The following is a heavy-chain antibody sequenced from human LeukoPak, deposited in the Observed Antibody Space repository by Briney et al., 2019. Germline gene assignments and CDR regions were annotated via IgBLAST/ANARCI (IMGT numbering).Heavy chain of an antibody. Sequence: PGGSLRLSCAASGFTFSSYWMHWVRQAPGKGLVWVSRINSDGSSTGYADSVKGRFTISRDNAKNTLYLQMNSLRAEDTAVYYCARVMTTVVTNYYYYGMDVWGQGTTVTVSS. J-gene: IGHJ6*02. CDR3: ARVMTTVVTNYYYYGMDV. CDR1: GFTFSSYW. D-gene: IGHD4-23*01. V-gene: IGHV3-74*01. CDR2: INSDGSST.